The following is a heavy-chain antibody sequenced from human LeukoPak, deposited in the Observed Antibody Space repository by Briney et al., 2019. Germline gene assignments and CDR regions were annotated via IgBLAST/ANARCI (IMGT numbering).Heavy chain of an antibody. CDR2: VYYSGST. V-gene: IGHV4-59*11. J-gene: IGHJ6*04. Sequence: PSDTLSLTCTVSGGSISGRYWNWIRQPPGKGLEWIGYVYYSGSTNYNPSLQSRVTISVDTSKNQFSLKLSSVTAADTAVYYCARGHYGMDVWGKGTTVTVSP. CDR1: GGSISGRY. CDR3: ARGHYGMDV.